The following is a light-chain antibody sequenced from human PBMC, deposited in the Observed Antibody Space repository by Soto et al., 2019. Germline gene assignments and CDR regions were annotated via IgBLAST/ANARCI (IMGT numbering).Light chain of an antibody. J-gene: IGKJ1*01. CDR3: QKYNSAPPT. CDR2: AAS. Sequence: DIQMTQSPSSLSTSVGDRVTITCRASQAISIYLAWYQQKPGKVPKLLIYAASTLQSGVPSRFSSSGSGTEFTLTISSLQPEDVATYYCQKYNSAPPTFGQGTKVEIK. CDR1: QAISIY. V-gene: IGKV1-27*01.